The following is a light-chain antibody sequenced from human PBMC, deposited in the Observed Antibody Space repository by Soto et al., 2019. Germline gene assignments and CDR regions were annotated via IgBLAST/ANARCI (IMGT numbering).Light chain of an antibody. CDR3: SSYTNSNTWV. Sequence: QSALTQPASVSGSPGQSITISCTGTSSDVGDYDYVSWYQQHPGKAPKLMIYEVRNRPSGVSNRFSGSKSGNTASLAISGLQAEDEANYYCSSYTNSNTWVFGGGTKLTVL. V-gene: IGLV2-14*01. CDR1: SSDVGDYDY. J-gene: IGLJ3*02. CDR2: EVR.